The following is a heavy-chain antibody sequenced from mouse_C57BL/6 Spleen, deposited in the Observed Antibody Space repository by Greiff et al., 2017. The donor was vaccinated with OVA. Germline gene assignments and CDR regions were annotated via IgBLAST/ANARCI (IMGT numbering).Heavy chain of an antibody. CDR2: IHPNSGST. V-gene: IGHV1-64*01. CDR3: SRARDGYPDY. D-gene: IGHD2-3*01. CDR1: GYTFTSYW. Sequence: QVQLKQPGAELVKPGASVKLSCKASGYTFTSYWMHWVKQRPGQGLEWIGMIHPNSGSTNYNEKFKSKATLTVDKSSSTAYMQLCSLTSAYSAVYYCSRARDGYPDYWGQGTTLTVSS. J-gene: IGHJ2*01.